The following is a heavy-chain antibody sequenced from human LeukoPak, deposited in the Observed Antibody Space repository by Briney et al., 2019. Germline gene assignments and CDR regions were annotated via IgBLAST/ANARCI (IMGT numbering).Heavy chain of an antibody. J-gene: IGHJ6*02. V-gene: IGHV3-23*01. CDR3: VRGYSFGPYGMDV. CDR1: GFTFSNYV. CDR2: ISGSGGST. D-gene: IGHD2-15*01. Sequence: PGGSLRLSCAASGFTFSNYVMSWVRQAPGKGLEWVSGISGSGGSTYYADSVKGRFTISRDNSKNTLYLQMSSLRAEDTAVYFCVRGYSFGPYGMDVWGQGTTVTVSS.